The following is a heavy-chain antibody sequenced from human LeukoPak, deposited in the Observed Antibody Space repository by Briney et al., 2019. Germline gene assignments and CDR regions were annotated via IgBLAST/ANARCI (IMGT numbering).Heavy chain of an antibody. V-gene: IGHV3-33*01. CDR1: GFTFSSYG. CDR3: ARGVVQWLAYFDY. Sequence: PGRSLRLSCAASGFTFSSYGMHWVRQAPGKGLEWAAVIWYDGSNKYYADSVKGRFTISRDNSKNTLYLQMNSLRAEDTAVYYCARGVVQWLAYFDYWGQGTLVTVSS. D-gene: IGHD6-19*01. J-gene: IGHJ4*02. CDR2: IWYDGSNK.